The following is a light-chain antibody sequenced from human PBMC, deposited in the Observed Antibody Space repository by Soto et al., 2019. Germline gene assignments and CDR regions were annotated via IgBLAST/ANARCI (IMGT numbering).Light chain of an antibody. CDR1: SSDIGGYDY. CDR3: TSYASGSSHVV. J-gene: IGLJ2*01. V-gene: IGLV2-14*01. Sequence: QSVLTQPASVSGSPGQSITLSCTGTSSDIGGYDYVSWYQLHPGKAPKLIIYDVNNRPSGVSNRFSGSKSGNTASLNISGLQAEDEADYYCTSYASGSSHVVFGGGTKLTVL. CDR2: DVN.